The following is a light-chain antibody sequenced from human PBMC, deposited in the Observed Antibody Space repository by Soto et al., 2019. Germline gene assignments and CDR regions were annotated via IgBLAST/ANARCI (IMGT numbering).Light chain of an antibody. CDR3: QQYDNWPPWT. J-gene: IGKJ1*01. Sequence: EIVMTQSPATLSVSPGERATLSCRASQSVSSNLAWYQQKPGQAPRLLIYGASTRATGIPARFSGSGSGTEFTLTSSSLQSADFAVYYCQQYDNWPPWTFGQGTKVDIK. CDR2: GAS. CDR1: QSVSSN. V-gene: IGKV3-15*01.